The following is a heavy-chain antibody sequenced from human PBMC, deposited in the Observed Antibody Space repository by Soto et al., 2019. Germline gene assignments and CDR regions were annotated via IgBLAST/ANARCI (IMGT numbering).Heavy chain of an antibody. CDR2: LSYPGNSFHP. Sequence: QVQLQESGPGLVKASQTLFLTCTVSGASISGSDHYWSWVRQPPGKGLEWIGHLSYPGNSFHPYYNPSLQSRLTMSLGTSKNQFSLKMTSVTAADTAVYFCARSVRSLVDYWGQGALVSVSS. CDR1: GASISGSDHY. V-gene: IGHV4-30-4*01. CDR3: ARSVRSLVDY. D-gene: IGHD3-3*01. J-gene: IGHJ4*02.